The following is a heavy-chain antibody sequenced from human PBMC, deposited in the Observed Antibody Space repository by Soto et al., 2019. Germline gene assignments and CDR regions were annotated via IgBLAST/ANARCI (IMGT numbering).Heavy chain of an antibody. CDR1: GFTFSSYS. Sequence: GSLRLSCAASGFTFSSYSMNWVRQAPGKGLEWVSSISSSSSYIYYADSVKGRFTISRDNAKNSLYLQMNSLRAEDTAVYYCARSLYTGNTPRLTDAFDIWGQGTMVTVSS. CDR3: ARSLYTGNTPRLTDAFDI. CDR2: ISSSSSYI. J-gene: IGHJ3*02. D-gene: IGHD3-16*01. V-gene: IGHV3-21*01.